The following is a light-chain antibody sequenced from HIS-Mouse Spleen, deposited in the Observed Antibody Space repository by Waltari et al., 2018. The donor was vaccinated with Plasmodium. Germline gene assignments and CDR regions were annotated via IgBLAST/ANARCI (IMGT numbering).Light chain of an antibody. CDR2: QDS. CDR1: KLGDKY. J-gene: IGLJ1*01. Sequence: SYELTQPPSVSVSPGQTASITCSGDKLGDKYACWYQQKPGQSPVLVIYQDSKRPSGIPERFSGSNAGNTATLTISGTQAMDEADYYGQAWDSSTDYVFGTGTKVTVL. V-gene: IGLV3-1*01. CDR3: QAWDSSTDYV.